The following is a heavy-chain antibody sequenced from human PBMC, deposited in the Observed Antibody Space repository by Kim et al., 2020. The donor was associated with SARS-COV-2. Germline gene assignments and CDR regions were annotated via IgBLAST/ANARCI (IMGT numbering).Heavy chain of an antibody. D-gene: IGHD2-2*01. V-gene: IGHV4-39*01. J-gene: IGHJ6*02. Sequence: SETLSLTCTVSGGSISSSSYYWGWIRQPPGKGLEWIGSIYYSGSTYYNPSLKSRVTISVDTSKNQFSLKLSSVTAADTAVYYCARMRVVPAADYYYYYGMDVWGQGTTVTVSS. CDR1: GGSISSSSYY. CDR3: ARMRVVPAADYYYYYGMDV. CDR2: IYYSGST.